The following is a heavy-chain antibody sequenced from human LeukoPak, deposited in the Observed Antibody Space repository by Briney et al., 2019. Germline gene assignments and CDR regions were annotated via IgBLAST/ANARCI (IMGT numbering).Heavy chain of an antibody. J-gene: IGHJ5*02. D-gene: IGHD6-13*01. V-gene: IGHV1-18*01. Sequence: ASVKVSCKASGYTFTSYGISWVRQAPGQGLEGMGWISAYNGNTNYAQKLQGRVTMTTDTSTSTAYMELRSLRSDDTAVYYCARAPRRGSSWFNWFDPWGQGTLVTVSS. CDR1: GYTFTSYG. CDR3: ARAPRRGSSWFNWFDP. CDR2: ISAYNGNT.